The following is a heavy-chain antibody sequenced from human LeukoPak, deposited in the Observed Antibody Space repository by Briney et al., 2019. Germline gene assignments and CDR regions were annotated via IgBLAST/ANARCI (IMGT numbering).Heavy chain of an antibody. J-gene: IGHJ4*02. CDR3: ARGDYDILTGYPTYYFDY. Sequence: PSQTLSLTCTVSGGSTSSGGYYWSWIRQHPGKGLEWIAYIYYNGSTYYNPSLKSRLIMSVDTSDIQFSLKLSSVTAADTAVYYCARGDYDILTGYPTYYFDYWGQGTLATVSS. V-gene: IGHV4-31*03. D-gene: IGHD3-9*01. CDR2: IYYNGST. CDR1: GGSTSSGGYY.